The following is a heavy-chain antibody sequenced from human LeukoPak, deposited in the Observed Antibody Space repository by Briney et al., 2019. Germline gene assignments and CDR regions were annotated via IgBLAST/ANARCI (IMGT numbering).Heavy chain of an antibody. CDR2: IYYSGST. J-gene: IGHJ2*01. CDR3: ARDEDYGDYGYFDL. D-gene: IGHD4-17*01. V-gene: IGHV4-59*01. Sequence: SETLSLTCTVSGGSISSYYWSWIRQPPGKGLEWIGYIYYSGSTNYNPSLKSRVTISVDTSKNQFSLKLSSVTAADTAVYYCARDEDYGDYGYFDLWGRGTLVTVSS. CDR1: GGSISSYY.